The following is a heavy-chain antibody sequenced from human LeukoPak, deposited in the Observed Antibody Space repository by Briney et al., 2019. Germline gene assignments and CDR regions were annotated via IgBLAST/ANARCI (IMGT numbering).Heavy chain of an antibody. J-gene: IGHJ3*02. CDR2: IISSGSTI. CDR1: GFTFSDYY. Sequence: NAGGSLRLSCAASGFTFSDYYMSWIRQAPGKGLEWVSYIISSGSTIYYDECVKDRFTISRDNAKNSMYLQINSLIAEDTAVYYCARGEIFCSGGSCGDAFDIWGQGTMVTVSS. V-gene: IGHV3-11*04. D-gene: IGHD2-15*01. CDR3: ARGEIFCSGGSCGDAFDI.